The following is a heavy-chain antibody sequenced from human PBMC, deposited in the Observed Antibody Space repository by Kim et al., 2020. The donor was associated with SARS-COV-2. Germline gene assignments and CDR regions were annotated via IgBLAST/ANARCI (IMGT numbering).Heavy chain of an antibody. Sequence: TAYAASVQGRFTISRDDSKNTAYLQMNSLKTEDTAVYYCTSQAAALRAFDIWGQGTMVTVSS. V-gene: IGHV3-73*01. CDR2: T. CDR3: TSQAAALRAFDI. J-gene: IGHJ3*02. D-gene: IGHD6-13*01.